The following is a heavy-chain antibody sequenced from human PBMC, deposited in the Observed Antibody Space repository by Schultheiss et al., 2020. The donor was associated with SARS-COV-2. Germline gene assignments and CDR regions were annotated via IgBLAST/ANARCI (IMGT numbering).Heavy chain of an antibody. CDR3: ARDKPITIFGVDYGMDV. V-gene: IGHV4-61*09. D-gene: IGHD3-3*01. CDR2: ISTSGST. Sequence: SQTLSLTCTVSGGSISSGGYYWTWIRQPAGKGLEWMGHISTSGSTNYNPSPKSRVTISVDTSKNQFSLKLSSVTAADTAVYYCARDKPITIFGVDYGMDVWGQGTTVTVSS. J-gene: IGHJ6*02. CDR1: GGSISSGGYY.